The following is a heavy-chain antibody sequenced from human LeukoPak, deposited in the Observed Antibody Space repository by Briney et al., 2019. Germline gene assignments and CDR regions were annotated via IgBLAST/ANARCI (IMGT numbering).Heavy chain of an antibody. D-gene: IGHD6-6*01. CDR2: INHSGST. Sequence: SETLSLTCAVSGGSFSGYYWSWIRQPPGKGLEWVGEINHSGSTNYNPSLKSRGTMTVDTSNTQFSLKLSSVTAADTAVYYCARYSSSPNWFDPWGQGTLVTVSS. CDR3: ARYSSSPNWFDP. V-gene: IGHV4-34*01. CDR1: GGSFSGYY. J-gene: IGHJ5*02.